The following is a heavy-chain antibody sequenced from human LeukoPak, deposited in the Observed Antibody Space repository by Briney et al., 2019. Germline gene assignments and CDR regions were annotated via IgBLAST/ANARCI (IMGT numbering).Heavy chain of an antibody. J-gene: IGHJ4*02. CDR2: ISSSSGYI. CDR3: ARVPHRYFYWRYYFDY. D-gene: IGHD3-9*01. Sequence: GGSLRLSCAASGFTFSSYSMNWVRQAPGKGLEWVSSISSSSGYIYYADSVKGRFTISRDNAKNSLYLHMNSLRADDTAVYYCARVPHRYFYWRYYFDYWGQGTLVTVSS. V-gene: IGHV3-21*06. CDR1: GFTFSSYS.